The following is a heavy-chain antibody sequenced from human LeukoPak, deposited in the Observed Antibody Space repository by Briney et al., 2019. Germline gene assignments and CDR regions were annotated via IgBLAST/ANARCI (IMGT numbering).Heavy chain of an antibody. V-gene: IGHV3-30*18. CDR1: GFTFSSYG. CDR2: ISYDGSNK. J-gene: IGHJ4*02. CDR3: AKDMCSSTSCYRAFDY. Sequence: TGGSLRLSCAASGFTFSSYGMHWVRQAPGKGLEWVAVISYDGSNKYYADSVKGRFTISRDNSKNTLYLQMNSLRAEDTAVYYCAKDMCSSTSCYRAFDYWGQGTLVTVSS. D-gene: IGHD2-2*01.